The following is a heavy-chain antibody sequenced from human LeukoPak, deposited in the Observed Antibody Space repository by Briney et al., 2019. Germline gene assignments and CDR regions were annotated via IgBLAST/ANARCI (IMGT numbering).Heavy chain of an antibody. Sequence: GGSLRLSCAASGFTFSSYAMHWVRQAPGKGLEWVAVISYDGSNKYYADSVKGRFTISRGNSKNTLYLQMNSLRAEDTAVYYCARDAVSMIGDDWFDPWGQGTLVTVSS. J-gene: IGHJ5*02. CDR3: ARDAVSMIGDDWFDP. CDR1: GFTFSSYA. V-gene: IGHV3-30*04. D-gene: IGHD3-10*02. CDR2: ISYDGSNK.